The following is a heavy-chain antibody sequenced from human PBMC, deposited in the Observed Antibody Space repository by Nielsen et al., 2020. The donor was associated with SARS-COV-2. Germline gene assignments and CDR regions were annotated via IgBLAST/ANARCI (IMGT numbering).Heavy chain of an antibody. D-gene: IGHD1-26*01. V-gene: IGHV7-4-1*02. CDR3: ARGEESVGATSREDY. CDR2: INTNTGNP. Sequence: ASVKVSCKASGYTFTSYAMNWVRQAPGQGLEWMGWINTNTGNPTYAQGFTGRFVFSLDTSVSTAYLQISSLKAEDTAVYYCARGEESVGATSREDYWGQGTLVTVSS. J-gene: IGHJ4*02. CDR1: GYTFTSYA.